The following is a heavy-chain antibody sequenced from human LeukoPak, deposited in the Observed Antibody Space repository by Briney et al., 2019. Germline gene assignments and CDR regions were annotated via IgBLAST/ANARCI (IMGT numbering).Heavy chain of an antibody. CDR3: AREIIGYYDSSGYCDY. V-gene: IGHV3-21*01. CDR2: ISSSSSYI. D-gene: IGHD3-22*01. CDR1: GFTFSSYS. J-gene: IGHJ4*02. Sequence: GGSLRLSCAASGFTFSSYSMNWVRQAPGKGLEWVSSISSSSSYIYYADSVKGRFTISRDNAKNSLYLQMNSLRAEDTAVYYCAREIIGYYDSSGYCDYWGQGTLVTVSS.